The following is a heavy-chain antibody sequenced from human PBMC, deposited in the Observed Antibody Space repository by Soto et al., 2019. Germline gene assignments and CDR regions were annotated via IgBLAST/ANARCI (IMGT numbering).Heavy chain of an antibody. CDR3: ARDSGIAAAGIVPVY. CDR1: GFTFSSYG. V-gene: IGHV3-33*01. D-gene: IGHD6-13*01. CDR2: IWYDGSNK. Sequence: GGSLRLSCAASGFTFSSYGMHWVRQAPGKGLEWVAVIWYDGSNKYYADSVKGRFTISRDNSKNTLYLQMNSLRAEDTAVYYCARDSGIAAAGIVPVYWGQGTLVTVSS. J-gene: IGHJ4*02.